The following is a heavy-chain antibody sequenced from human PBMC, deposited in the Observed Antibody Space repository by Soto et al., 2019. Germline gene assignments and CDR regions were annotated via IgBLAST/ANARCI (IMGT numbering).Heavy chain of an antibody. CDR2: IFTNDKK. CDR1: GFSLSRATMG. J-gene: IGHJ4*02. V-gene: IGHV2-26*01. CDR3: ARVTHSYTPMDY. Sequence: QVTLKESGPVLVKPTETLTLTCTFSGFSLSRATMGVSWIRQPPGKALEWLAHIFTNDKKSYSTSLGSRLTISKDTSKSQVVLTMTNMDPADTATYYCARVTHSYTPMDYWGQGTLVTVSS. D-gene: IGHD1-26*01.